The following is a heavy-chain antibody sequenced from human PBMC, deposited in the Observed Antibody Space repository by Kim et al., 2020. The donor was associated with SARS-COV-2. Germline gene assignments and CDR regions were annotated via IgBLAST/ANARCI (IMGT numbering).Heavy chain of an antibody. V-gene: IGHV4-39*07. CDR1: GGSISSSSYY. CDR3: ARVGLIVGAITSNYFD. Sequence: SETLSLTCTVSGGSISSSSYYWGWIRQPPGKGLEWIGSIYYSGSTYYNPSLKSRVTISVDTSKNQFSLKLSSVTAADTAVYYCARVGLIVGAITSNYFD. CDR2: IYYSGST. D-gene: IGHD1-26*01. J-gene: IGHJ4*01.